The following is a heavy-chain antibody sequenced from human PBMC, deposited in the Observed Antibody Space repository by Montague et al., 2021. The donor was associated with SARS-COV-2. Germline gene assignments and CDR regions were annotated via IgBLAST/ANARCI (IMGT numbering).Heavy chain of an antibody. CDR3: ARARGRTGWFDS. V-gene: IGHV4-34*01. D-gene: IGHD3-10*01. Sequence: SETLSLTCAVRGGSFTNYYWNWIRQSPGKGLETLGEINHSGSTNYNPSLKSRVTISVDMSKSQVSLYLTSVTAADTAIYYCARARGRTGWFDSWGQGIQVTVSS. J-gene: IGHJ5*01. CDR2: INHSGST. CDR1: GGSFTNYY.